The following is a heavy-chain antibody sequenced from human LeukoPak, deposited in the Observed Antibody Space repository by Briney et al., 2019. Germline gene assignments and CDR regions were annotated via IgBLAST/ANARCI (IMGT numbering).Heavy chain of an antibody. CDR3: ARDLSYWFDP. CDR1: GDSISSGGYY. J-gene: IGHJ5*02. CDR2: ISYSGNT. Sequence: SETLSLTCTVSGDSISSGGYYWTWIRPHPGKDLEWIGYISYSGNTYYNPSLKSRITISVDTSKNQFSLKLSSVTAADTAVYSCARDLSYWFDPWGQGTLVTVSS. V-gene: IGHV4-31*02.